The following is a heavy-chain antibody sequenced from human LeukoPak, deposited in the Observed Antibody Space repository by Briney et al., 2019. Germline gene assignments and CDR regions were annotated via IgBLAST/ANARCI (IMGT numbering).Heavy chain of an antibody. J-gene: IGHJ6*02. D-gene: IGHD3-22*01. Sequence: GGSLRLSCAASGFTFSSYGMHWVRQAPGKGLEWVAVISHAGSNKYYADSVKGRFTISRDNSKNTLYLQMNSLRAEDTAVHYCAKRRPDSSGPYGMDVWGQGTTVTVSS. V-gene: IGHV3-30*18. CDR1: GFTFSSYG. CDR2: ISHAGSNK. CDR3: AKRRPDSSGPYGMDV.